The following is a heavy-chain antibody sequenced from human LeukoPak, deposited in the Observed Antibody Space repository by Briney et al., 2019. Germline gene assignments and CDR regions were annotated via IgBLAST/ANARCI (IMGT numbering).Heavy chain of an antibody. CDR2: ISYDGSNK. J-gene: IGHJ4*02. V-gene: IGHV3-30*18. CDR3: AKGAGRHYDSSGYYYGHNPDY. Sequence: PGGSLRLSCAASGFTFSSYGMHWVRQAPGKGLEWVAVISYDGSNKYYADSVKGRFTISRDNSKNTLYLQMNSLRAEDTAVYYCAKGAGRHYDSSGYYYGHNPDYWGQGTLVTVSS. D-gene: IGHD3-22*01. CDR1: GFTFSSYG.